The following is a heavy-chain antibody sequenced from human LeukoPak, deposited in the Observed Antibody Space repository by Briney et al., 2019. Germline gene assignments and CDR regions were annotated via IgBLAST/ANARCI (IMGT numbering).Heavy chain of an antibody. V-gene: IGHV1-2*06. CDR3: ASPVYDARDAFDI. CDR2: INPNSGGT. Sequence: ASVKVSCKASGYTFTGYYMHWVRQAPGRGLEWMGRINPNSGGTNYAQKFQGRVTMTRDTSISTAYMELSRLRSDDTAVYYCASPVYDARDAFDIWGQGTMVTVSS. J-gene: IGHJ3*02. D-gene: IGHD5/OR15-5a*01. CDR1: GYTFTGYY.